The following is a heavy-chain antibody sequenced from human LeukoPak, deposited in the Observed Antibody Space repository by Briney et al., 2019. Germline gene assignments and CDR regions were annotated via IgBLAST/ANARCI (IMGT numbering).Heavy chain of an antibody. CDR3: ARGYSGYDLDY. J-gene: IGHJ4*02. Sequence: PSETLSLTCTVSGGSISSGSYYWSWIRQPAGKGLEWIGRIYASGSTNYNPSLKSRVTISVDTSKNQFSLKLSSVTAADTAVYYCARGYSGYDLDYWGQGTLVTVSS. CDR1: GGSISSGSYY. CDR2: IYASGST. D-gene: IGHD5-12*01. V-gene: IGHV4-61*02.